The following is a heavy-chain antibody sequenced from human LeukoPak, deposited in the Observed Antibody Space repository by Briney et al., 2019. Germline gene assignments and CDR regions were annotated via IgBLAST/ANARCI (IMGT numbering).Heavy chain of an antibody. CDR2: IYYSGST. Sequence: SETLSLTCTVSGGSISSYYWSWIRQPPGKGLEWIGYIYYSGSTNYNPSLKSRVTISVDKSKNQFSLKLNSVTAADTAVYYCARDSGAFDVWGQGTMVTVSS. CDR1: GGSISSYY. V-gene: IGHV4-59*12. CDR3: ARDSGAFDV. J-gene: IGHJ3*01.